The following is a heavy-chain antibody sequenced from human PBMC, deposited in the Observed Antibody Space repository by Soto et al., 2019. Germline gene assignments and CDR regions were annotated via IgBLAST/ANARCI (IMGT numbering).Heavy chain of an antibody. Sequence: SETLSLTCTVSCGFIRTSSYYWGWIRNPPGKGLEWIGSIYYSGSTYYNPSLKSRVTISVDTSKNQFSLKLSSVTAADTAVYYCARRGSYLFNYGMDVWGQGTTVT. CDR2: IYYSGST. J-gene: IGHJ6*02. D-gene: IGHD1-26*01. V-gene: IGHV4-39*01. CDR3: ARRGSYLFNYGMDV. CDR1: CGFIRTSSYY.